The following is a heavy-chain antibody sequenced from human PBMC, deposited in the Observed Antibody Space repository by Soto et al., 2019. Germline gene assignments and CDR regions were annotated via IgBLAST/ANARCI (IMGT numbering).Heavy chain of an antibody. CDR3: VKRGPGYCTSVTWYPNL. CDR2: ISYDGSKK. CDR1: GFTFSSFG. J-gene: IGHJ5*02. D-gene: IGHD2-2*03. V-gene: IGHV3-30*18. Sequence: PGGSLRLSCAASGFTFSSFGLHWVRQAPGKGLEWVAVISYDGSKKFYADSVKGRFTISRDNSKNTLYLQMNSLRPEDTAVYFCVKRGPGYCTSVTWYPNLCGQGTLVTVSA.